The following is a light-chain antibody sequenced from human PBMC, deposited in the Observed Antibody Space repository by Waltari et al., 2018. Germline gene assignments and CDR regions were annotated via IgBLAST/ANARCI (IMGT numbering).Light chain of an antibody. CDR2: GAS. CDR1: QSVSSN. J-gene: IGKJ2*01. V-gene: IGKV3-15*01. CDR3: QQYNNWPPYT. Sequence: EIVMTQSPAPLSVSPGERATLSCRASQSVSSNLAWYQQKPGQAPRLLIYGASTRATGIPARFSGRGSGTEFTLTISSLQSEDFAVYYCQQYNNWPPYTFGQGTKLEIK.